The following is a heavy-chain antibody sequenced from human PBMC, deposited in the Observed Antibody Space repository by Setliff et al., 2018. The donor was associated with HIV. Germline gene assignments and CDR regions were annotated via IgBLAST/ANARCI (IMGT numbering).Heavy chain of an antibody. J-gene: IGHJ4*02. Sequence: PSETLSLTCTVSGGSISGYYWSWVRQPPEKRLELIGFIHYSGSSDYNPSLKSRVTISVDTSKNQFSLNLNSVTAADTAVYYCARLGAEDFSDYDWVDYWGQGTLVTVSS. D-gene: IGHD5-12*01. CDR2: IHYSGSS. CDR3: ARLGAEDFSDYDWVDY. CDR1: GGSISGYY. V-gene: IGHV4-59*12.